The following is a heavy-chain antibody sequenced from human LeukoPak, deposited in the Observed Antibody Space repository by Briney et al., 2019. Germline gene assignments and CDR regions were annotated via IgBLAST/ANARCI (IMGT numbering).Heavy chain of an antibody. V-gene: IGHV3-30*18. J-gene: IGHJ5*02. D-gene: IGHD3-10*01. CDR3: AKEYYINWFDP. CDR2: ISYDGSNK. Sequence: GRSLRLSCAASGFTFSSYGMHWVSQAPGKGLEWVAVISYDGSNKYYADSVKGRFTISRDNSKNTLYLQMNSLRAEDTAVYYCAKEYYINWFDPWGQGTLVTVSS. CDR1: GFTFSSYG.